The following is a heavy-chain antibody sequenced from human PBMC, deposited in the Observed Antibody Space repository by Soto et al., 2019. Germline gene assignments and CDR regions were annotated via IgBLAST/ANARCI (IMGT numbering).Heavy chain of an antibody. CDR1: GFTFSSYG. CDR3: ARDRSVSGVGYYYYGMAV. V-gene: IGHV3-33*01. D-gene: IGHD3-3*01. Sequence: QVPLVESGGGVVQPGRSLRLSCAASGFTFSSYGMHWVRQAPGKGLEWVADIWYDASNKYYADSVTGRFTISTDNCKNPLDVPMSIFGAEARAVYYLARDRSVSGVGYYYYGMAVWGHGTTVTVSS. J-gene: IGHJ6*02. CDR2: IWYDASNK.